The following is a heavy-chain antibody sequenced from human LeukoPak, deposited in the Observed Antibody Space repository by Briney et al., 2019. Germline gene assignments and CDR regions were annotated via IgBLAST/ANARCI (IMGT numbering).Heavy chain of an antibody. V-gene: IGHV3-23*01. J-gene: IGHJ4*02. D-gene: IGHD3-9*01. Sequence: GGSLRLSCAASGFTFSIYAMSWVRQAPGKGLEWVSAISGSGGSTYYADSVKGRFTISRDNSKNTLYLQMNGLRAEDTAVYYCWKVGGYFDWADYWGQGTLVTVSS. CDR2: ISGSGGST. CDR1: GFTFSIYA. CDR3: WKVGGYFDWADY.